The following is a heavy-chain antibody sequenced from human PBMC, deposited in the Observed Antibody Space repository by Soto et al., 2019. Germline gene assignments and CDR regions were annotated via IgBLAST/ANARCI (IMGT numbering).Heavy chain of an antibody. V-gene: IGHV3-23*01. CDR1: GFTFSTYG. D-gene: IGHD1-7*01. J-gene: IGHJ4*02. Sequence: EVHLLESGGGLVQPGGSLRLSCAASGFTFSTYGMTWVRQAPGKGLECVSFSSATGAGTYYAGSVKGRFTISRDNSKNELYLQMTSRRADDPGGYYCAKDRRAGGNYRFYSNFWGQGAMVIVSS. CDR3: AKDRRAGGNYRFYSNF. CDR2: SSATGAGT.